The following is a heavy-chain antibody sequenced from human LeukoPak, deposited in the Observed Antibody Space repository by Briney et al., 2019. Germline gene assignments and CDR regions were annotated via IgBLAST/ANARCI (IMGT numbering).Heavy chain of an antibody. D-gene: IGHD6-13*01. Sequence: SVKVSCKASGGTFSSYAISWVRQAPGQGLEWMGRIIPILGIANYAQKFQGRVTITADKSTSTAYMELSSLRSEDTAVYYCARAPGYSSSWYSDFDYWGQGTLVTVSS. CDR3: ARAPGYSSSWYSDFDY. CDR2: IIPILGIA. CDR1: GGTFSSYA. J-gene: IGHJ4*02. V-gene: IGHV1-69*04.